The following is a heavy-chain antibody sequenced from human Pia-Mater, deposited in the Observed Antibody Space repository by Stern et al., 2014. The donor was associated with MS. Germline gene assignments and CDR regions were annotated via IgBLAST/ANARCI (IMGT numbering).Heavy chain of an antibody. CDR3: AIGYSSGWVFDY. CDR1: GFTFSSYW. D-gene: IGHD6-19*01. CDR2: INTDGSST. J-gene: IGHJ4*02. V-gene: IGHV3-74*02. Sequence: EVQLVESGGGLVQPGGSLRLSCAASGFTFSSYWMHWVRQAPGKGLVWVSRINTDGSSTSYADSVKGRFTISRDNAKNTLYLQMNSLRAEDTAVYYCAIGYSSGWVFDYWGQGTLVTVSS.